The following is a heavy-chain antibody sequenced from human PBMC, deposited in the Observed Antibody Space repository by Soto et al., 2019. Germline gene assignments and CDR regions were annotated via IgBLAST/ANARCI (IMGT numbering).Heavy chain of an antibody. CDR2: MYYSGGT. V-gene: IGHV4-59*01. J-gene: IGHJ3*02. CDR1: GGSMSRYY. CDR3: ARGTGSAFDI. D-gene: IGHD3-10*01. Sequence: PSETLSLTCSVSGGSMSRYYWSWIRQPPEKGLQWIGYMYYSGGTNYNPSLKSRVTISVDTSKNQFSLKLSSVTAADTAVYYCARGTGSAFDIWGQGTMVTVSS.